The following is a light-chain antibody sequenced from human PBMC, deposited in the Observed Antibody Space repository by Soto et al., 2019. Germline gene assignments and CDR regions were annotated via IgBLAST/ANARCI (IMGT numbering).Light chain of an antibody. CDR2: GAS. CDR1: QSVSSNY. J-gene: IGKJ1*01. Sequence: EIVLTHSPGTLSLSPCERATLSFRASQSVSSNYLAWYQQKPGRAPRLLIYGASSRDTGIPDRFSGSGSGTDFTLTISRLEPEDFAVYYCQQYGGSMTFGQGTKVDIK. CDR3: QQYGGSMT. V-gene: IGKV3-20*01.